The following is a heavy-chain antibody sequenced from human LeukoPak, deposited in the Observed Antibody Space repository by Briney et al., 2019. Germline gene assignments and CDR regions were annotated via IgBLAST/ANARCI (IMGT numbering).Heavy chain of an antibody. CDR1: GGSVSSGDYY. V-gene: IGHV4-30-4*01. CDR2: IYYSGST. J-gene: IGHJ2*01. D-gene: IGHD3-10*01. CDR3: ARDYYGPGSLRYFDL. Sequence: SQTLSLTCTVSGGSVSSGDYYWSWIRQPPGKGLEWIGFIYYSGSTYYNPSLKSRVTISVDTSKNQFSLKLSSVTAADTAVYNCARDYYGPGSLRYFDLWGRGTLVTVSS.